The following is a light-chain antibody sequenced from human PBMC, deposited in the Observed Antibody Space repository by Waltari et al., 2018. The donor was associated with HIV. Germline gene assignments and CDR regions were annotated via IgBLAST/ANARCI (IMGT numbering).Light chain of an antibody. CDR3: QSTDHDGAWV. Sequence: SYDLTQTPSVSVSPGQTARINCSRGALPKKYSSWYRQKAGQAPILLIYKDIERPSGFPVRLSGSGSGTGVTLTITDVQAEDEGDYFCQSTDHDGAWVFGGGTKLTVL. J-gene: IGLJ3*02. CDR1: ALPKKY. CDR2: KDI. V-gene: IGLV3-25*03.